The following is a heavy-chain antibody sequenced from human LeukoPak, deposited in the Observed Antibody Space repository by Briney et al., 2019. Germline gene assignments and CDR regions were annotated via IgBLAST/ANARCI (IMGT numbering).Heavy chain of an antibody. CDR1: GGSFSSSDYY. V-gene: IGHV4-39*01. J-gene: IGHJ4*02. CDR3: ARHEVYYGFDY. D-gene: IGHD3-22*01. Sequence: PSETLSLTCTVSGGSFSSSDYYWGWIRQPPGKGLEWIGSIYYSGTTNYNPSLKSRVTISVDTSKNQFSLKLSSVTAADTAVYYCARHEVYYGFDYWGQGTLVTVSS. CDR2: IYYSGTT.